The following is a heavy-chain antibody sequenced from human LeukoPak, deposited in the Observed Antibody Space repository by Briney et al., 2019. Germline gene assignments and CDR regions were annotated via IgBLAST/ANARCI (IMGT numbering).Heavy chain of an antibody. V-gene: IGHV1-69*06. CDR3: ARADNWGSTPEPTDDAFDI. J-gene: IGHJ3*02. Sequence: SVKVSCKASGGTFSSYAISWVRQAPGQGLEWMGGIIPIFGTANYAQKFQGRVTITADKSTSTAYMELSSLRSEDTAVYYCARADNWGSTPEPTDDAFDIWGQGTMVTVSS. D-gene: IGHD7-27*01. CDR1: GGTFSSYA. CDR2: IIPIFGTA.